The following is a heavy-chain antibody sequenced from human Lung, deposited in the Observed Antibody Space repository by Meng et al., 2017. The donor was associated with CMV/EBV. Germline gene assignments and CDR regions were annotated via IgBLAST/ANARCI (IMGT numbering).Heavy chain of an antibody. CDR3: ARGINGGCGD. CDR1: GDIVSSNSAA. J-gene: IGHJ4*02. CDR2: TYYRSKWYH. V-gene: IGHV6-1*01. D-gene: IGHD4-23*01. Sequence: QVQLPQSGPVLVKPSQTLSLTCAISGDIVSSNSAAWHWIRQSPSRGLEWLGRTYYRSKWYHEYAVSVKSRITISPDTPKNQFSLQLNSMTPEDTAVYYCARGINGGCGDWGQGTLVTVSS.